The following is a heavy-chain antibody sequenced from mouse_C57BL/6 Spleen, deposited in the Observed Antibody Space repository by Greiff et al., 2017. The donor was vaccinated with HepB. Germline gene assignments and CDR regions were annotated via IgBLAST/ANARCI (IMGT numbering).Heavy chain of an antibody. V-gene: IGHV7-3*01. D-gene: IGHD1-1*01. CDR1: GFTFTDYY. CDR3: ARPITTVVATDSHWYFDV. CDR2: IRNKANGNTT. Sequence: EVHLVESGGGLVQPGGSLSLSCAASGFTFTDYYMSWVRQPPGQALEWLGFIRNKANGNTTEYSASVKGRFTISRDNSQSILYLQMNALRVEDSATYDCARPITTVVATDSHWYFDVWGTGTTVTVSS. J-gene: IGHJ1*03.